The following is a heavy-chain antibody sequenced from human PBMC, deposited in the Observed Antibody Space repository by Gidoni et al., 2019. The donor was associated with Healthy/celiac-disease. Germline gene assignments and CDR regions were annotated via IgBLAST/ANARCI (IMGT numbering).Heavy chain of an antibody. D-gene: IGHD6-19*01. J-gene: IGHJ5*02. CDR1: GGSISSSSYY. CDR3: ARIPYSSGWYEIWFDP. CDR2: LYYSGST. Sequence: QLQLQESGPGLVKPSETLSLTCTVSGGSISSSSYYWGWICQPPGKGLEWIGSLYYSGSTYYNPSLKSRVTISVDTSKNQFSLKLSSVTAADTAVYYCARIPYSSGWYEIWFDPWGQGTLVTVSS. V-gene: IGHV4-39*01.